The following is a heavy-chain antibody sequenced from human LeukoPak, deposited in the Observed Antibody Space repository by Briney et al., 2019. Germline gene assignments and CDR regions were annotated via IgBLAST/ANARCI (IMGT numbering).Heavy chain of an antibody. CDR3: ARGLSNWFDP. D-gene: IGHD3-16*02. CDR2: INHSGST. Sequence: SETLSLTCAVYGGSFSGYYWSWIRQPPGKGLEWIGEINHSGSTNYNPSLKSRVTISVDTSKNQFSPKLSSVTAADTAVYYCARGLSNWFDPWGQGTLVTVSS. V-gene: IGHV4-34*01. CDR1: GGSFSGYY. J-gene: IGHJ5*02.